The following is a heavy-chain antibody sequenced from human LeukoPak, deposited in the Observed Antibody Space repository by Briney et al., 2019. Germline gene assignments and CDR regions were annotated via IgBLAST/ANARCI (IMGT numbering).Heavy chain of an antibody. J-gene: IGHJ3*02. CDR1: GGSISSGDYY. CDR3: ARGPWAYQLPDQPNAFGI. V-gene: IGHV4-30-4*08. Sequence: SETLSLTCTVSGGSISSGDYYWSWIRQPPGKGPEWIGYIYYSGSTYYNPSLKSRVTISVDTSKNQFSLKLSSVTAADTAVYYCARGPWAYQLPDQPNAFGIWGQGTMVTVSS. D-gene: IGHD2-2*01. CDR2: IYYSGST.